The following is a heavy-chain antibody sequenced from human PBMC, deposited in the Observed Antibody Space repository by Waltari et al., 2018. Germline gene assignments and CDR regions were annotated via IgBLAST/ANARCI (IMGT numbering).Heavy chain of an antibody. CDR1: GGSISSGGYY. CDR3: ARDGDIAAAGPYYFDY. CDR2: IYYSGST. D-gene: IGHD6-13*01. V-gene: IGHV4-61*08. Sequence: QVQLQESGPGLVKPSQTLSLTCTVSGGSISSGGYYWSWIRQPPGKGLEWIGYIYYSGSTNYNPSLKSRVTISVDTSKNQFSLKLSSVTAADTAVYYCARDGDIAAAGPYYFDYWGQGTLVTVSS. J-gene: IGHJ4*02.